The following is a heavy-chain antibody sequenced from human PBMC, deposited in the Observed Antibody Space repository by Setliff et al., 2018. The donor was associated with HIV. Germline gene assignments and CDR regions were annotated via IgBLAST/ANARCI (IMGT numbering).Heavy chain of an antibody. V-gene: IGHV3-21*01. CDR3: ARDYLYYNLYNGSPVYGMDV. J-gene: IGHJ6*02. D-gene: IGHD3-3*01. CDR1: GFTVSSDY. CDR2: ISIGSGGAI. Sequence: GGSLRLSCAASGFTVSSDYMSWVRQAPGRGLEWVSSISIGSGGAIDYADSVQGRFTISRDNSKNSLYLQMNSLRVEDTAVYYCARDYLYYNLYNGSPVYGMDVWGQGTTVTVSS.